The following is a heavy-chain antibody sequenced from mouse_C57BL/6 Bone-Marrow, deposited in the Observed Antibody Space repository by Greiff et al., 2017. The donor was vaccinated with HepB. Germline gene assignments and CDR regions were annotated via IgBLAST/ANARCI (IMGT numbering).Heavy chain of an antibody. V-gene: IGHV5-6*01. CDR3: ARDRFDYYFDY. CDR1: GFTFSTSG. CDR2: INTGGTYT. J-gene: IGHJ2*01. Sequence: EVQLQESGGDLVKPGGSLKLSCAASGFTFSTSGMSWVRQTPDKSLEWVATINTGGTYTYYADSVRGRFTISRDTAKNTLFLLMSSLKSEDSAIYYCARDRFDYYFDYWGQGTTLTVSS.